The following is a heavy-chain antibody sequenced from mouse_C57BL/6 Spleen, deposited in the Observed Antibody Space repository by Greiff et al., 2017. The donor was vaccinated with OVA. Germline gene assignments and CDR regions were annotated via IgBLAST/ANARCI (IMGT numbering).Heavy chain of an antibody. J-gene: IGHJ2*01. V-gene: IGHV1-69*01. CDR1: GYTFTSYW. Sequence: QVQLQQPGAELVMPGASVKLSCKASGYTFTSYWMHWVKQRPGQGLEWIGELDPSDSYTNYNQKFKGKSTLTVDKSSSTAYMQLSSLTSEDSAVYYGARYYGSSVLYFDYWGQGTTLTVSS. D-gene: IGHD1-1*01. CDR3: ARYYGSSVLYFDY. CDR2: LDPSDSYT.